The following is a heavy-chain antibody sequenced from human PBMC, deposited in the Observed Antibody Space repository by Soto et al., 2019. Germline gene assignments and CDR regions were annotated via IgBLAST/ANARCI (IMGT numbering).Heavy chain of an antibody. CDR2: ISSSSSTI. CDR3: ARDPRLITMVRGVTNYYMDV. V-gene: IGHV3-48*01. D-gene: IGHD3-10*01. J-gene: IGHJ6*03. Sequence: VQLVESGGGLVQPGGSLRLSCAASGFTFSSYSMNWVRQAPGKGLEWVSYISSSSSTIYYADSVKGRFTISRDNAKNSLYLQMNSLRAEDTAVYYCARDPRLITMVRGVTNYYMDVWGKGTTVTVSS. CDR1: GFTFSSYS.